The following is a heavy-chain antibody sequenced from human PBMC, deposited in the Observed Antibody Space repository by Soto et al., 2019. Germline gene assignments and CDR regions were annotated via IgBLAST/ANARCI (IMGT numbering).Heavy chain of an antibody. CDR3: ARGSPARYYFDY. D-gene: IGHD2-2*01. CDR1: GYTFTGYY. Sequence: ASVKVSCKASGYTFTGYYMHWVRQAPGQGLEWMGWINPNSGGTNYAQKLQGWVTMTRDTSISTAYMELSRLRSDDTAVYYCARGSPARYYFDYWGQGTLVTVSS. J-gene: IGHJ4*02. V-gene: IGHV1-2*04. CDR2: INPNSGGT.